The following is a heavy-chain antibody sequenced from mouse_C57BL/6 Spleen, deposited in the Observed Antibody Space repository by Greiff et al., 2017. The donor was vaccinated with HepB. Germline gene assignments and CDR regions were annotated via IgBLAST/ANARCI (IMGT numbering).Heavy chain of an antibody. CDR2: IRSKSNNYAT. CDR3: VSQANWVWFAY. V-gene: IGHV10-1*01. J-gene: IGHJ3*01. D-gene: IGHD4-1*01. Sequence: DVQLVESGGGLVQPKGSLKLSCAASGFSFNTYAMNWVRQAPGKGLEWVARIRSKSNNYATYYADSVKDRFTISRDDSESMLYLQMNNLKTEDTAMYYCVSQANWVWFAYWGQGTLVTVSA. CDR1: GFSFNTYA.